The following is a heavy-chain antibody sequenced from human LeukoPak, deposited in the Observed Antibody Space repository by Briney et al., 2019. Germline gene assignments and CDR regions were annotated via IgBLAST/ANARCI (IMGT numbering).Heavy chain of an antibody. V-gene: IGHV3-21*01. CDR2: IDPSSTYI. CDR1: GFTFSSYT. D-gene: IGHD4-17*01. Sequence: GGSLRLSCAASGFTFSSYTMNWVRQAPGKGLEWVSSIDPSSTYIYYADSVRGRFTISRDNAQNSLYLQMNSLRAEDTAVYYCTRGSYGDYEYWGQGTLVTVSS. J-gene: IGHJ4*02. CDR3: TRGSYGDYEY.